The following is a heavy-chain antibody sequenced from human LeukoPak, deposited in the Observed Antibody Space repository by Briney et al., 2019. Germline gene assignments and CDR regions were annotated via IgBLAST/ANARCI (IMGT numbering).Heavy chain of an antibody. J-gene: IGHJ4*02. V-gene: IGHV1-69*05. CDR3: ARAYSSGWYVDY. Sequence: AVKVSCKASGGTFSSYALSWVRQAPGQGREWMGGIIPIFGTANYAQKFQGRVTITTDESTSTAYMELSSLRSEDTAVYYCARAYSSGWYVDYWGQGTLVTVSS. CDR1: GGTFSSYA. D-gene: IGHD6-19*01. CDR2: IIPIFGTA.